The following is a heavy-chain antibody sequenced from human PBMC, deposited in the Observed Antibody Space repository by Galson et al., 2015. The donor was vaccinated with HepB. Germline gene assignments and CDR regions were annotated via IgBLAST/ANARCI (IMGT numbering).Heavy chain of an antibody. J-gene: IGHJ5*02. CDR2: VSPEGGAT. Sequence: SLRLSCAASGFTFNRFAMNWVRQAPGKGLEWVSVVSPEGGATFYADSVKGRFTIYRDNSRNTLYLQMNSLRAEDAAVYYCASGNTLTDKNPFDPWGQGTLVTVSS. CDR3: ASGNTLTDKNPFDP. CDR1: GFTFNRFA. V-gene: IGHV3-23*01. D-gene: IGHD3-9*01.